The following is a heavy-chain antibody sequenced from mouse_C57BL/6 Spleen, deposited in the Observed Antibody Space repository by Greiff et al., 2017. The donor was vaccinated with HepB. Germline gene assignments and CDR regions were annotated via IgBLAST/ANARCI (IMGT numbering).Heavy chain of an antibody. Sequence: QVQLKQPGAELVMPGASVKLSCKASGYTFTSYWMHWVKQRPGQGLEWIGEIDPSDSYTNYNQKFKGKSTLTVDKSSSTAYMQLSSLTSEDSAVYYCARQGILDYAMDYWGQGTSVTVSS. CDR3: ARQGILDYAMDY. V-gene: IGHV1-69*01. J-gene: IGHJ4*01. CDR1: GYTFTSYW. CDR2: IDPSDSYT.